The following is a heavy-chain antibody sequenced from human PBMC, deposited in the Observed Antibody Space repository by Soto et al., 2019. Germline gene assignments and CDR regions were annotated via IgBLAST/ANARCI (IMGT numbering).Heavy chain of an antibody. CDR3: VRSGHSFGGVS. J-gene: IGHJ4*02. V-gene: IGHV4-59*01. CDR1: GAPMINYY. CDR2: MYYSGTS. D-gene: IGHD3-16*01. Sequence: PSETLSLTCSVSGAPMINYYGSWVRQTPEKRMEWIGYMYYSGTSNYNSSLKTRVTISVDTSKNQFSLKLRSVTAADTDTYYCVRSGHSFGGVSWGLGTLVTVSS.